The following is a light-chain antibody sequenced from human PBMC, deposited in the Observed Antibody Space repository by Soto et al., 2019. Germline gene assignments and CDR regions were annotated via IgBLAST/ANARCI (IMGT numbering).Light chain of an antibody. Sequence: EIVLTQSPGPLSLSPGERATLSCRASQSVSSSYLAWYQQKPGQAPRLLIYGASSRATGIPDRFSGSGSGTDFTLTISRLEPEDFAEYYCQKNGSSPFGQGTRLEIK. V-gene: IGKV3-20*01. CDR2: GAS. CDR1: QSVSSSY. CDR3: QKNGSSP. J-gene: IGKJ5*01.